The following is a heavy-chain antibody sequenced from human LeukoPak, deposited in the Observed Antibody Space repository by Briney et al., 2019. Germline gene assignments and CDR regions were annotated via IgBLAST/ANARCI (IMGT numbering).Heavy chain of an antibody. CDR2: IKQDGSEK. J-gene: IGHJ6*03. CDR1: GFTFSNYW. D-gene: IGHD3-3*01. CDR3: ARDNGVVHGVYYMDV. V-gene: IGHV3-7*01. Sequence: GGSLRLSCAASGFTFSNYWMTWVRQAPGKGLEWVADIKQDGSEKLYVKAVRGRFTISRDNAKMSLFLQMNSLRAEDTAVYYCARDNGVVHGVYYMDVWGKGTTVTVS.